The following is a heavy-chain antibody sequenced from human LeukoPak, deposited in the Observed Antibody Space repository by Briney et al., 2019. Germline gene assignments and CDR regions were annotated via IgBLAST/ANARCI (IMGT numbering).Heavy chain of an antibody. CDR1: GFTFSDYG. CDR3: ARVYGDYGEVYFDY. D-gene: IGHD4-17*01. CDR2: VSGSGGST. V-gene: IGHV3-23*01. Sequence: GGSLRLSCAASGFTFSDYGMSWVRQAPGKGLEWVSAVSGSGGSTYYADSVKGRFTISRDNSKNTLYLQMNSLRAEDTAVYYCARVYGDYGEVYFDYWAREPWSPSPQ. J-gene: IGHJ4*02.